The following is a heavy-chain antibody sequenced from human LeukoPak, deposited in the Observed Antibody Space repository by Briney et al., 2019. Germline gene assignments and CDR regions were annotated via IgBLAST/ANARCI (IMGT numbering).Heavy chain of an antibody. CDR2: IYTSGST. CDR1: GGSISSGSYY. J-gene: IGHJ4*02. Sequence: SETLSLACTVSGGSISSGSYYGSWIRQPAGKGLEWIGRIYTSGSTNYPPSLKSRVPISLDTSKNQFSLKLSSVTAADTAVYYCARGWSDYYDSSGYYLDYWGQGPLVTVPS. V-gene: IGHV4-61*02. D-gene: IGHD3-22*01. CDR3: ARGWSDYYDSSGYYLDY.